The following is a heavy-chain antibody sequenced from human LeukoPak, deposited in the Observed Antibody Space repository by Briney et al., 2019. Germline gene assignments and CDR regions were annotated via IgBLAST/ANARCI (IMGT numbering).Heavy chain of an antibody. Sequence: GGSLRLSCAGSGFTFSNYSINWVRQAPGKGLEWVSSISPSSHYIYYADSVRGRFTISRDDSRNTLYLQMNSLRPEDTAVYYCAKAIWVAATSSWFCLDYWGQGTLVTVSS. CDR3: AKAIWVAATSSWFCLDY. CDR2: ISPSSHYI. D-gene: IGHD3-10*01. CDR1: GFTFSNYS. V-gene: IGHV3-21*01. J-gene: IGHJ4*02.